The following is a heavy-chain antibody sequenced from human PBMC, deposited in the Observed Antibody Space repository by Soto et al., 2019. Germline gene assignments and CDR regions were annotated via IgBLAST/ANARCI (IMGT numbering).Heavy chain of an antibody. CDR3: ARVGYYYDSSGYYLDS. Sequence: PSETLSLTCAVYGGSFSGYYWSWIRQPPGKGLEWIGEIDHSGSTNYNPSLKSRVTISVDTSKNQFSLKLSSVTAADTAVYYCARVGYYYDSSGYYLDSWGQGTLVTVSS. V-gene: IGHV4-34*01. D-gene: IGHD3-22*01. CDR1: GGSFSGYY. J-gene: IGHJ4*02. CDR2: IDHSGST.